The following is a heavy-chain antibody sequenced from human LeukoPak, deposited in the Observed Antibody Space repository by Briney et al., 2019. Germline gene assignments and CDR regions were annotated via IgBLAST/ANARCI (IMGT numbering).Heavy chain of an antibody. V-gene: IGHV3-48*01. Sequence: GGSLRLSCAASGLTFSSHSMNWVRQAPGKGLEWVSYISSSSSTIYYADSVKGRFTISRDNAKNSLYLQMNSLRAEDTAVYYCARVPYYDSSGPSLDDYWGQGTLVTVSS. CDR2: ISSSSSTI. D-gene: IGHD3-22*01. CDR1: GLTFSSHS. CDR3: ARVPYYDSSGPSLDDY. J-gene: IGHJ4*02.